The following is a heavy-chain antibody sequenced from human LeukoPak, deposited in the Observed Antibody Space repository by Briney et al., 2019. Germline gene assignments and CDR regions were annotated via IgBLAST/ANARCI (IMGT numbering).Heavy chain of an antibody. J-gene: IGHJ4*02. CDR2: ISGSGGST. CDR3: AKAGESSGYLFDY. CDR1: GFTFSSYA. V-gene: IGHV3-23*01. D-gene: IGHD3-22*01. Sequence: GGSLRLPCAASGFTFSSYAMSWVRQAPGKGLEWVSAISGSGGSTYYADSVKGRFTISRDNSKNTLYLQMNSLRAEDTAVYYCAKAGESSGYLFDYWGQGTLVTVSS.